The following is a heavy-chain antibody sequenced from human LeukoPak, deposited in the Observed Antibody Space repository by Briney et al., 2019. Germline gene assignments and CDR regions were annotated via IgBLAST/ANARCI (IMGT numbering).Heavy chain of an antibody. J-gene: IGHJ4*02. CDR1: GFTFDDYA. CDR2: ISWNSGSI. D-gene: IGHD1-26*01. Sequence: PGGSLRLSCAASGFTFDDYAMHWVRQAPGKGLEWVSGISWNSGSIGYADSVKGRFTISRDNAKNSLYLQMNSLRAEDTALYYCAKDTYRGVGALFDYWGQGTLVTVSS. V-gene: IGHV3-9*01. CDR3: AKDTYRGVGALFDY.